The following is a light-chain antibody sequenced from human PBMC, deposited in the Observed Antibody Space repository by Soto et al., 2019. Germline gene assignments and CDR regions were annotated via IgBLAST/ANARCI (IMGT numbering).Light chain of an antibody. Sequence: EIVLTQTPGTLSLSPGERATLSCRASQSVSSNYLAWYQQKPGQAPRLLIYSASSRATGIPDRFSGSGSGTDFTLTISRLEPEDFAVYYCQQYSSSPALTFGGGTKVEIK. CDR1: QSVSSNY. J-gene: IGKJ4*01. CDR3: QQYSSSPALT. CDR2: SAS. V-gene: IGKV3-20*01.